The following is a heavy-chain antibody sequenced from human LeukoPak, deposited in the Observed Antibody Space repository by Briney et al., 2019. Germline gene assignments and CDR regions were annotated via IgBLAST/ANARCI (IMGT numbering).Heavy chain of an antibody. J-gene: IGHJ5*02. V-gene: IGHV1-3*04. CDR1: GYTFTNYA. CDR2: IDTGSGNT. Sequence: ASVKVSCKASGYTFTNYAIHWVRRAPGQRLEWMGWIDTGSGNTKYSQNFQGRVTITRDTSATTAYMELSSLRSEDTAVCYCARDPPFDPWGQGTLVTVSS. CDR3: ARDPPFDP.